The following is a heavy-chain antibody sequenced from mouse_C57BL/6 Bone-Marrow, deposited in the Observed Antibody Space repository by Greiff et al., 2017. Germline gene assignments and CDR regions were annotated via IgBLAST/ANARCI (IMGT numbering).Heavy chain of an antibody. CDR3: ARAGDGYYSFAY. CDR1: GYSITSGYY. CDR2: ISYDGSN. D-gene: IGHD2-3*01. Sequence: EVQLQESGPGLVKPSQSLSLTCSVTGYSITSGYYWNWIRQFPGNKLEWMGYISYDGSNNYNPSLKNRISITRDTSKNQFFLKLNSVTTEDTATYYCARAGDGYYSFAYWGQGTLVTVSA. J-gene: IGHJ3*01. V-gene: IGHV3-6*01.